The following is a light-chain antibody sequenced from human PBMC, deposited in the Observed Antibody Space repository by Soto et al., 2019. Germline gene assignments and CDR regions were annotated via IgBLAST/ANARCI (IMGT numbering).Light chain of an antibody. CDR3: QQTLIATRT. CDR1: QSINTY. V-gene: IGKV1-39*01. J-gene: IGKJ1*01. Sequence: DIQMTQSPSSLSASVGDRVTITCRASQSINTYLNWYQQKPGRAPRLLIYASSTLHSGVPSRFSGSASGTDFTLIISSLQPEDFATYYCQQTLIATRTFGQGTKVDIK. CDR2: ASS.